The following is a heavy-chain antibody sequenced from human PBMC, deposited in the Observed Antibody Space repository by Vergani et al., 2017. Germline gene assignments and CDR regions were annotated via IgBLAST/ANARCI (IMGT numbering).Heavy chain of an antibody. J-gene: IGHJ3*02. CDR2: INPNSGGT. CDR3: ARGIVVVPAAIKGGDAFDI. D-gene: IGHD2-2*02. V-gene: IGHV1-2*02. Sequence: QVQLVQSGAEVKKPGASVKVSCKASGYTFTGYYMHWVRQAPGQGLEWMGWINPNSGGTNYAQKFQGRVTMTRDKSISTAYMELSRLRSDDTAVYYCARGIVVVPAAIKGGDAFDIWGQGTMVTVSS. CDR1: GYTFTGYY.